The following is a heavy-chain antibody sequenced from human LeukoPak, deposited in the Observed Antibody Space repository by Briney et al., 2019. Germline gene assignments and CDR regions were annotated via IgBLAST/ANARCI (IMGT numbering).Heavy chain of an antibody. CDR1: GFTFSSYG. J-gene: IGHJ3*02. V-gene: IGHV3-30*02. Sequence: GGSLRLSCAASGFTFSSYGMHWVRQAPGKGLEWVAFIRYDESNKYYADSVKGRFTISRDNSENTLYLRMNNLRAEDTAVVYCARTYYDYWSGPYAFDIWGQGTMVTVS. D-gene: IGHD3-3*01. CDR2: IRYDESNK. CDR3: ARTYYDYWSGPYAFDI.